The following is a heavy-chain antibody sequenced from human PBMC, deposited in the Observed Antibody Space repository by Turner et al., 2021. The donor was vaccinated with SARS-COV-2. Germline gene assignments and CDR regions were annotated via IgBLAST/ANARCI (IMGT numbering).Heavy chain of an antibody. V-gene: IGHV4-59*08. D-gene: IGHD1-1*01. CDR2: FYKIGVI. J-gene: IGHJ6*02. CDR1: GGSIRSKA. Sequence: QVQLQESGPGLVRPSETLSLTCTVSGGSIRSKAWSWIRQSQGRCLEWIGYFYKIGVIDYNPTLRSPITISIDTSKNQLYLNLISMTAADTAVYYCGRHQGSTSGYDHGMNVWGQGTAVIVSS. CDR3: GRHQGSTSGYDHGMNV.